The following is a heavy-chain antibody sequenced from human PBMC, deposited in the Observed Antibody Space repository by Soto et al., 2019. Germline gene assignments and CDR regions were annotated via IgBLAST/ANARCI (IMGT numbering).Heavy chain of an antibody. CDR1: GVTFSSYA. D-gene: IGHD3-3*01. Sequence: PGGSLRLSCAASGVTFSSYAMSWVRQAPGKGLEWVSAISGSGGSTYYADSVKGRFTISRDNSKNTLYLRMNSLRAEDTAVYYCAKVHSNPTYYDFWSGYYTDLWHFDYWGQGTLVTVSS. CDR3: AKVHSNPTYYDFWSGYYTDLWHFDY. V-gene: IGHV3-23*01. J-gene: IGHJ4*02. CDR2: ISGSGGST.